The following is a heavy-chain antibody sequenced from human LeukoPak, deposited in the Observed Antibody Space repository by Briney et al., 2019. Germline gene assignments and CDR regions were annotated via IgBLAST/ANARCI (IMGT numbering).Heavy chain of an antibody. D-gene: IGHD5-12*01. CDR3: AREVAKSGGYDFDY. CDR1: GDSVSGNSAA. Sequence: SQTLSLTCAISGDSVSGNSAAWNWIRQSPSRGLEWLGRTYYRSKWYNDYAVSVKSRITVNPDTSKNQFSLQLNSVTPEDTAVYYCAREVAKSGGYDFDYWGQGTLVTVSS. J-gene: IGHJ4*02. V-gene: IGHV6-1*01. CDR2: TYYRSKWYN.